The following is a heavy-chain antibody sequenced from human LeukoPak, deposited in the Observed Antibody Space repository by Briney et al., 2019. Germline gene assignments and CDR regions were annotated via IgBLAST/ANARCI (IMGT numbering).Heavy chain of an antibody. V-gene: IGHV4-34*01. Sequence: SETLSLTCAVYGGSFSGYYWSWIRQPPGKGLKWIGEINHSGSTNYNPSLKSRVTISVDTSKNQFSLKLSSVTAADTAVYYCAREVTASCSSTSCYLNWFDPWGQGTLVTVSS. CDR2: INHSGST. CDR3: AREVTASCSSTSCYLNWFDP. D-gene: IGHD2-2*01. J-gene: IGHJ5*02. CDR1: GGSFSGYY.